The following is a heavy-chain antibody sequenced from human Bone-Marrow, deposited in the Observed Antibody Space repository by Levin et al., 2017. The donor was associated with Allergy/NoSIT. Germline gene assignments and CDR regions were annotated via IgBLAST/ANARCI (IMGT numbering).Heavy chain of an antibody. Sequence: SETLSLTCTVSGGSISSGSYYWSWIRQPAGKGLEWIGRIYTSGSTNYNPSLKSRVTISVDTSKNQFSLKLSSVTAADTAVYYCARDIDVPAAIGPYNWFDPWGQGTLVTVSS. D-gene: IGHD2-2*01. CDR3: ARDIDVPAAIGPYNWFDP. V-gene: IGHV4-61*02. CDR1: GGSISSGSYY. CDR2: IYTSGST. J-gene: IGHJ5*02.